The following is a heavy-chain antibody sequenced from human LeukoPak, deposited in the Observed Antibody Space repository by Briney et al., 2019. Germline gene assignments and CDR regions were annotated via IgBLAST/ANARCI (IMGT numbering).Heavy chain of an antibody. Sequence: ASVKVSCKASGYTFTSYSISWVRQAPGQGLEWMGWISVYNDNTHYAQKLQGRVTMTTDTSTSTAYMELRSLRSDDTAVYYCAKHLIGYCSTTSCSFFDYWGQGTLVAVSS. D-gene: IGHD2-2*01. J-gene: IGHJ4*02. CDR2: ISVYNDNT. V-gene: IGHV1-18*01. CDR3: AKHLIGYCSTTSCSFFDY. CDR1: GYTFTSYS.